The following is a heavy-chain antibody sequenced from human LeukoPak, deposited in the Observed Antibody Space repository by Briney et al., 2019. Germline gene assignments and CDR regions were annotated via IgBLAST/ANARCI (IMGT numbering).Heavy chain of an antibody. CDR2: IYYSGST. J-gene: IGHJ4*02. CDR1: GGSISSGGYY. V-gene: IGHV4-31*03. D-gene: IGHD5-18*01. Sequence: SETLSLTCTVSGGSISSGGYYWSWIRQHPGKGLEWIGYIYYSGSTYYNPSLKSRVTISVDTSKNQFSLKLSSVTAAGTAVYYCAGVAASGGYSYGKYYFDYWGQGTLVTVSS. CDR3: AGVAASGGYSYGKYYFDY.